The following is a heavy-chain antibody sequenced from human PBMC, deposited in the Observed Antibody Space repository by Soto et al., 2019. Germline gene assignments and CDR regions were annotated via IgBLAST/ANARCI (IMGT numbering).Heavy chain of an antibody. CDR1: GFTVSSNY. D-gene: IGHD3-10*01. J-gene: IGHJ6*02. V-gene: IGHV3-66*01. CDR3: ARDRWFGEGGMDV. CDR2: IYSGGST. Sequence: EVQLVESGGGLVQPGGSLRLSCAASGFTVSSNYMSWVRQAPGKGLEWVSVIYSGGSTYYADSVKGRFTISRDNSKNTLYLQLSRLRAEDTAVYDCARDRWFGEGGMDVWGQGTTVTVSS.